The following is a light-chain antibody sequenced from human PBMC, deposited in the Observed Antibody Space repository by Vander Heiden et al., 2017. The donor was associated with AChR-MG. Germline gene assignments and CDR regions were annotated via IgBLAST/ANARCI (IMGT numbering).Light chain of an antibody. CDR2: FNIDGTH. Sequence: QLVLNQSPPASASLRDAVKLTCTLSSGHSSYAIAWHQQLPEKGPRYLMKFNIDGTHSKGDGIPDRFSGSSSGADRYLTISSLQSEDEAYYYCQTCGTGVLVFGGGTKLTVL. CDR1: SGHSSYA. J-gene: IGLJ3*02. V-gene: IGLV4-69*01. CDR3: QTCGTGVLV.